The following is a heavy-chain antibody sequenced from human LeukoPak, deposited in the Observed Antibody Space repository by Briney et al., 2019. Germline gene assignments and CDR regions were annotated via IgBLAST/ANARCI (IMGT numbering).Heavy chain of an antibody. D-gene: IGHD5-24*01. Sequence: GGSLRLSCAASEFTFSNYGMHWVRQAPGKGLEWVALIWYDGSNKYYADSVKGRFTISRDNSKNTLYLQMNSLRAEDTALYFCVRERFGAIVENWGQGALVIVSS. J-gene: IGHJ4*02. CDR3: VRERFGAIVEN. V-gene: IGHV3-33*01. CDR2: IWYDGSNK. CDR1: EFTFSNYG.